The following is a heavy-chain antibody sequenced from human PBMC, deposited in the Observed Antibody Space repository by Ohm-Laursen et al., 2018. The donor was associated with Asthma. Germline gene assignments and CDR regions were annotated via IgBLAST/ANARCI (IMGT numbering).Heavy chain of an antibody. CDR1: GFTFSSYA. CDR2: ISGSGGST. V-gene: IGHV3-23*01. Sequence: GSLRLSCAAPGFTFSSYAMSWVRQAPGKGLEWVSAISGSGGSTYYADSVKGRFTISRDNSKNTLYLQMNSLRAEDTAVYYCAKTTDSSGYYSNEYYYYGMDVWGQGTTVTVSS. CDR3: AKTTDSSGYYSNEYYYYGMDV. D-gene: IGHD3-22*01. J-gene: IGHJ6*02.